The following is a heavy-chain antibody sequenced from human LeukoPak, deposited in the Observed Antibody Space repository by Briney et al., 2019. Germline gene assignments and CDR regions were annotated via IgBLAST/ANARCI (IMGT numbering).Heavy chain of an antibody. D-gene: IGHD1-26*01. CDR2: NSAYNGNT. J-gene: IGHJ5*02. CDR1: GYTFTSYG. CDR3: ARDLSGSYRPEYNWFDP. V-gene: IGHV1-18*01. Sequence: ASVKVSCKASGYTFTSYGISWVRQAPGQGLEWMGWNSAYNGNTNYAQKLQGRVTMTTDTSTSTAYMELRSLRSDDTAVYYCARDLSGSYRPEYNWFDPWGQGTLVTVSS.